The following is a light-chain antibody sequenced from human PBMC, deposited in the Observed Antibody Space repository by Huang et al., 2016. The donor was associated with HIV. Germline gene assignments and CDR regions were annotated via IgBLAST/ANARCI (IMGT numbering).Light chain of an antibody. V-gene: IGKV1-39*01. Sequence: DIQMTQSPSFLSASVGDRVTITCRASQSISSYLNWYQQKPVKAPKLLIDAVSSLQSGVPARFSGSGYGTDFTLTISSLQPEDFATYYCQQSYSTPPWTFGQGTEVETK. CDR3: QQSYSTPPWT. CDR1: QSISSY. J-gene: IGKJ1*01. CDR2: AVS.